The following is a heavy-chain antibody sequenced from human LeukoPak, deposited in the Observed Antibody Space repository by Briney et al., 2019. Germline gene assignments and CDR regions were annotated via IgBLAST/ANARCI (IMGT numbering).Heavy chain of an antibody. CDR2: IYISGNT. D-gene: IGHD2-15*01. CDR1: GDSISSDTYY. V-gene: IGHV4-61*02. J-gene: IGHJ5*02. CDR3: AGTRRYCSGGSCYNWFDP. Sequence: PSETLSLTCTVSGDSISSDTYYWTWIRQPAGKGLEWIGRIYISGNTNYNPSLKSRVTISVDTSKNQYSVNLNSVTAADTAVYYCAGTRRYCSGGSCYNWFDPWGQGTLVTVSS.